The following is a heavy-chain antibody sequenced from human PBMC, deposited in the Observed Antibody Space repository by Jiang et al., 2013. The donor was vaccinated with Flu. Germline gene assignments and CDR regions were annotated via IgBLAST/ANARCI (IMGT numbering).Heavy chain of an antibody. D-gene: IGHD2-15*01. CDR3: ARLAYCSGGSCPYYFDY. CDR1: GFTFSTYG. CDR2: LSSSGTYI. J-gene: IGHJ4*02. V-gene: IGHV3-21*01. Sequence: VQLVESGGGLVKPGGSLRLSCAASGFTFSTYGMNWVRQAPGKGLEWVSSLSSSGTYIYYADSVKGRFTISRDNAKNSLYLQMNSLRAEDTAVYYCARLAYCSGGSCPYYFDYWGQGTLVTVSS.